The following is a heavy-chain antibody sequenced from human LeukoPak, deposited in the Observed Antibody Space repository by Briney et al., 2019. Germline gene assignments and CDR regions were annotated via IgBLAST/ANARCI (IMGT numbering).Heavy chain of an antibody. V-gene: IGHV4-30-2*01. CDR3: ARDTGGDAFDI. Sequence: SETLSLTCAVSGGSISSGGYSWSWIRQPPGKGLEWIGYIYHSGSTYYNPSLKSRVTISVDRSKNQFSLKLSSVTAADTAVYYCARDTGGDAFDIWGQGTMVTVSS. CDR1: GGSISSGGYS. CDR2: IYHSGST. J-gene: IGHJ3*02. D-gene: IGHD4-17*01.